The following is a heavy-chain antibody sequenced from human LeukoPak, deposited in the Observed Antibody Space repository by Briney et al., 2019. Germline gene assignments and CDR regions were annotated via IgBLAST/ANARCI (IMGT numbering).Heavy chain of an antibody. D-gene: IGHD5-18*01. Sequence: GAALQISCKASGYRFTSYWIGWGRPLPGKGLEWMGIIDPSDSETRYTPSFQGQVTISVDKSHTTAAPQWNSLKASDTAMYYCARQTAMGRSGDYWGQGTLVTVSS. CDR1: GYRFTSYW. J-gene: IGHJ4*02. V-gene: IGHV5-51*01. CDR3: ARQTAMGRSGDY. CDR2: IDPSDSET.